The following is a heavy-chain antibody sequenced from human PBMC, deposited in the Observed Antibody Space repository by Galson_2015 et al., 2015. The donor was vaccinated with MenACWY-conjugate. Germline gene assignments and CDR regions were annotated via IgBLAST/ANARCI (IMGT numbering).Heavy chain of an antibody. CDR3: ARQKGLRWETDMGV. Sequence: QSGAEVKKPGESLKISCKASGHTFTNYWIAWVRQMPGKGLEWMGIIFPIDSDTRYSPSFQGQVTISADKSINTAYLQWNSLKASDTAVYFCARQKGLRWETDMGVWGQGTTVIVSS. CDR1: GHTFTNYW. V-gene: IGHV5-51*01. CDR2: IFPIDSDT. J-gene: IGHJ6*02. D-gene: IGHD4-23*01.